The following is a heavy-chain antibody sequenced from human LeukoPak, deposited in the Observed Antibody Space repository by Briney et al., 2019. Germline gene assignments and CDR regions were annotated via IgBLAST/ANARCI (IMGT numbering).Heavy chain of an antibody. J-gene: IGHJ4*02. Sequence: VASVKVSCKVSGYTLTESAIHWVRQAPGKGLEWMGGFDPEDGETIYAQNFQGRVTMTEDTSTDTAYMELSSLRSEDTAVYYCATGSFILGATGFGYWGQGTLVTVSS. CDR1: GYTLTESA. CDR3: ATGSFILGATGFGY. CDR2: FDPEDGET. V-gene: IGHV1-24*01. D-gene: IGHD1-26*01.